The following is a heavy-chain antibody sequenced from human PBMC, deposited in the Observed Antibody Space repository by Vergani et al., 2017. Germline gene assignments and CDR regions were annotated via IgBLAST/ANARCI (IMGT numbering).Heavy chain of an antibody. D-gene: IGHD1-1*01. CDR3: AREDWKRSGVFDY. CDR1: GFTFSSYG. V-gene: IGHV3-30*03. CDR2: ISYDGSNK. J-gene: IGHJ4*02. Sequence: QVQLVESGGGVVQPGRSLRLSCAASGFTFSSYGMHWVRQAPGKGLEWVAVISYDGSNKYYADSVKGRFTISRDNAKNSLYLQMNSLRAEDTAVYYCAREDWKRSGVFDYWGQGTLVTVSS.